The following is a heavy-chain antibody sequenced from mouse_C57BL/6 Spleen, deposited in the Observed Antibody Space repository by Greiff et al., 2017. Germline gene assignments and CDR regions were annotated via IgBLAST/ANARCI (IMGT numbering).Heavy chain of an antibody. J-gene: IGHJ2*01. CDR3: AREGYYGSSPLFDY. Sequence: QVQLKESGTALVKPGASVKLSCKASGYTFTSYWMHWVKQRPGQGLEWIGNINPSNGDTNYNGKFKSKATLTVDKSSSTAYMQLSSLTSEDSAVYYCAREGYYGSSPLFDYWGQGTTLTVSS. V-gene: IGHV1-53*01. CDR1: GYTFTSYW. D-gene: IGHD1-1*01. CDR2: INPSNGDT.